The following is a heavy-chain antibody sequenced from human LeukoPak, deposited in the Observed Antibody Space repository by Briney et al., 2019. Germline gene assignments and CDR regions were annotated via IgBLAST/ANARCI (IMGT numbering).Heavy chain of an antibody. CDR2: IYHSGST. CDR3: ARHRYYYRSGSYYGAPYYMDV. V-gene: IGHV4-38-2*02. D-gene: IGHD3-10*01. CDR1: GYSISSGYY. J-gene: IGHJ6*03. Sequence: SETLSLTCTVSGYSISSGYYWGWIRQPPGKGLEWIGSIYHSGSTYYNPSLKSRVTISVDTSKNQFSLKLSSVTAADTAVYYCARHRYYYRSGSYYGAPYYMDVWGKETTVTISS.